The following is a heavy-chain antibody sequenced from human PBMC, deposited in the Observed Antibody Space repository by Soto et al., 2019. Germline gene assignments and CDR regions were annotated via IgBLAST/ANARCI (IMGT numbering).Heavy chain of an antibody. J-gene: IGHJ4*02. CDR2: IKQDGSEK. CDR1: GFTFSSYW. Sequence: EVQLVESGGGLVQPGGSLRLSCAASGFTFSSYWMSWVRQAPGKGLEWVANIKQDGSEKYYVDSMKGRFTISRDNAKNSLYLQMNSLRAEDTAVYYCAREGNIVVVPAAKFDYWGQGTLVTVSS. CDR3: AREGNIVVVPAAKFDY. V-gene: IGHV3-7*01. D-gene: IGHD2-2*01.